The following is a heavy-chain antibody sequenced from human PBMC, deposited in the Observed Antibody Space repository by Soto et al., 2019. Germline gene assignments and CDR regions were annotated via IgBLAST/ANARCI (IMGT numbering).Heavy chain of an antibody. J-gene: IGHJ5*02. CDR2: INHVGGT. D-gene: IGHD3-16*01. V-gene: IGHV4-34*01. Sequence: SETLSLTCAVYGGFLSESYWTWIRQPPGKGLEWIGEINHVGGTNYNPSLKSQVTMSVDTSQNQFSLRLISVTAADTAMYFCVRIRYQVPSSVLWLDPWGQGTPVTVSS. CDR1: GGFLSESY. CDR3: VRIRYQVPSSVLWLDP.